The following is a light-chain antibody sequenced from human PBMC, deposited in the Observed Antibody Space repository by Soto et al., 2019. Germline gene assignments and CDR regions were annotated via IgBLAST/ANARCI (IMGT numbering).Light chain of an antibody. CDR2: EVS. CDR3: SYMRNSLYV. V-gene: IGLV2-14*01. J-gene: IGLJ1*01. CDR1: SSDVGGYNY. Sequence: QSVLTQPASVSGSPGQSITISCTGTSSDVGGYNYVSWYQQHPGKAPKRMIYEVSNRPSGVSNRFSGSKSGNTASLTISGLQAEDEADYYCSYMRNSLYVFGTGTKVTVL.